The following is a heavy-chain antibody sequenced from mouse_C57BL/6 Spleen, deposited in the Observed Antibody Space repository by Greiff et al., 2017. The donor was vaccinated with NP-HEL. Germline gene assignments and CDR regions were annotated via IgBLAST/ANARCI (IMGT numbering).Heavy chain of an antibody. CDR3: ARGDYYGSSPAWCAY. Sequence: DVKLQESGPGMVKPSQSLSLTCTVTGYSITSGYDWHWIRHFPGNKLEWMGYISYSGSTNYNPSLKSRIPITHDTSKNHFFLKLNSVTTEDTATYYCARGDYYGSSPAWCAYWGQGTLVTVSA. CDR1: GYSITSGYD. D-gene: IGHD1-1*01. J-gene: IGHJ3*01. CDR2: ISYSGST. V-gene: IGHV3-1*01.